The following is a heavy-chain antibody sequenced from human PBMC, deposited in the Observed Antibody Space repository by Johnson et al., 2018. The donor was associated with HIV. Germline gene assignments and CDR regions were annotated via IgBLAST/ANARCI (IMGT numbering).Heavy chain of an antibody. CDR3: TREGRTVAAFTVGACDI. J-gene: IGHJ3*02. CDR1: GFSFSDHY. Sequence: VQLVESGGGVVQPGGSLRLSCAASGFSFSDHYMDWVRQAPGKGLDWVGRTRNKANSYTTEYAASVKGRFIISRDDSKNTLYLQMNSLKTGDTAVYYCTREGRTVAAFTVGACDIWGQGTMVTVSS. CDR2: TRNKANSYTT. D-gene: IGHD6-19*01. V-gene: IGHV3-72*01.